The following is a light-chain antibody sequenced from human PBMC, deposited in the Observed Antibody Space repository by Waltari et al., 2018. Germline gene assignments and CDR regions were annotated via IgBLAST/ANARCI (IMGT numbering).Light chain of an antibody. J-gene: IGKJ1*01. Sequence: DIVMTQSPDSLAVSLGERATINCTSSQSVLYSSTNQNYLAWYQQKPGQPPKLLIFWASTRGSGVPDRVSGSGSRTDFTLTISSLEAEDVAVYYCHQFYTTPQTFGQGTKVEIK. CDR3: HQFYTTPQT. V-gene: IGKV4-1*01. CDR2: WAS. CDR1: QSVLYSSTNQNY.